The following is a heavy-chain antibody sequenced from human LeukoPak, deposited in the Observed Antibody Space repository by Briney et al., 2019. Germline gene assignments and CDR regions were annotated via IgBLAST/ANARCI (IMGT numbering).Heavy chain of an antibody. V-gene: IGHV3-23*01. CDR3: AKGGGGYSYGYYFDY. CDR1: GFTFSSYA. Sequence: GGSLRLSCAASGFTFSSYAMSWVRQAPGKGLEWVSSISGSGGSTYYADSVKGRFTISRDNSKNTLYLQMNSLRAEDTAVYYCAKGGGGYSYGYYFDYWGQGTLVTVSS. CDR2: ISGSGGST. J-gene: IGHJ4*02. D-gene: IGHD5-18*01.